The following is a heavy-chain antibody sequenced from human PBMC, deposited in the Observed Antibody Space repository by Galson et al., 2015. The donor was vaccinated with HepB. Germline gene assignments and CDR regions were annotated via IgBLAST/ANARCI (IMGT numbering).Heavy chain of an antibody. J-gene: IGHJ6*02. Sequence: FLRLSCAASGFTFGDYYMSWIRQAPGKGLEWVSYISSSNVNRMYYADSVKGRFTISRDNAKNSLYLQMNSLRAEDTAVYYCARDLRIQPNYYYFYALDVWGRGTTVTVSS. V-gene: IGHV3-11*01. CDR1: GFTFGDYY. CDR3: ARDLRIQPNYYYFYALDV. CDR2: ISSSNVNRM. D-gene: IGHD5-18*01.